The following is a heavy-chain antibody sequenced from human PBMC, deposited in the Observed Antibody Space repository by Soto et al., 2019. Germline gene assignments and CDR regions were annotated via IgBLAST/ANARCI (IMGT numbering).Heavy chain of an antibody. Sequence: GGSLRLSCAASGFTFSSYSMNWVRQAPGKGLEWVSYISSSSSTIYYADSVKGRFTISRDNAKNSLYLRMNSLRAEDTAVYYCARAWATVTFDYWGQGTLVTVSS. V-gene: IGHV3-48*01. CDR2: ISSSSSTI. CDR3: ARAWATVTFDY. D-gene: IGHD4-17*01. J-gene: IGHJ4*02. CDR1: GFTFSSYS.